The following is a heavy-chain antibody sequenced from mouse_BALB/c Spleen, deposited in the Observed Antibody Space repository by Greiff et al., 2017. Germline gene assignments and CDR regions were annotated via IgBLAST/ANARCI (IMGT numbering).Heavy chain of an antibody. CDR2: ISYSGST. CDR1: GYSITSDYA. D-gene: IGHD2-14*01. J-gene: IGHJ4*01. V-gene: IGHV3-2*02. CDR3: ARRGVRRGDYAMDY. Sequence: EVHLVESGPGLVKPSQSLSLTCTVTGYSITSDYAWNWIRQFPGNKLEWMGYISYSGSTSYNPSLKSRISITRDTSKNQFFLQLNSVTTEDTATYYCARRGVRRGDYAMDYWGQGTSVTVSS.